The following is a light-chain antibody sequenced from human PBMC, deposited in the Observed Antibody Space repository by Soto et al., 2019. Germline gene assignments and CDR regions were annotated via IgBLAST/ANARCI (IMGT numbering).Light chain of an antibody. J-gene: IGKJ2*01. CDR3: QQSYSLPYT. Sequence: DIQMTQSPSSLSASVGDRVTITWRASQSISSYLNWYQQKPGKAPKLLIYAASSLQSGVSSRFSGSGSGTDFTLTISSLQPEDSATYYCQQSYSLPYTFGQGTKVDIK. V-gene: IGKV1-39*01. CDR2: AAS. CDR1: QSISSY.